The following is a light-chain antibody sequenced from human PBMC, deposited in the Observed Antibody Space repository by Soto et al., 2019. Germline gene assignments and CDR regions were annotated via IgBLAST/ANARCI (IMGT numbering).Light chain of an antibody. CDR2: DTF. Sequence: QAVVTQEPSLTVSPGGTVTLTCGSSTGTVTSGHYPYWFQQKPGRAPRTLIYDTFKKHSWTPARFSGSLLGGRAALTLSGAQPEDEADYYCLLSYNGHYVFGPGTKV. V-gene: IGLV7-46*01. CDR1: TGTVTSGHY. CDR3: LLSYNGHYV. J-gene: IGLJ1*01.